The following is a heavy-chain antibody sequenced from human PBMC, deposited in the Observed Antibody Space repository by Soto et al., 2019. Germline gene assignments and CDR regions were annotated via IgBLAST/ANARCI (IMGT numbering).Heavy chain of an antibody. D-gene: IGHD2-15*01. V-gene: IGHV5-10-1*01. Sequence: WESLKISCKGSGYSFTSYWISWVRQMPGKGLEWMGRIDPSDSYTNYSPSFQGHVTISADKSIGTAYLQWSSLKASDTAMYYCARNPPAYCSGGSCYSWGVWYYYGMDVWGQGTTVTVSS. J-gene: IGHJ6*02. CDR1: GYSFTSYW. CDR2: IDPSDSYT. CDR3: ARNPPAYCSGGSCYSWGVWYYYGMDV.